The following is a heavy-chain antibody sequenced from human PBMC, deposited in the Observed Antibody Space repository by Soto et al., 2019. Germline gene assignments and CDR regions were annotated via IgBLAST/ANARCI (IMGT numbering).Heavy chain of an antibody. CDR1: GFIFSTYA. CDR2: ISGSGGST. Sequence: GGSLRLSCTASGFIFSTYAMNWVRQAPGEGLEWVSAISGSGGSTYYADSVKGRFTISRDNSVNTLYLQMNSLRTEDTAVYYCAHPRGYGIFDAVDIWGQGTMVTVSS. V-gene: IGHV3-23*01. D-gene: IGHD4-17*01. CDR3: AHPRGYGIFDAVDI. J-gene: IGHJ3*02.